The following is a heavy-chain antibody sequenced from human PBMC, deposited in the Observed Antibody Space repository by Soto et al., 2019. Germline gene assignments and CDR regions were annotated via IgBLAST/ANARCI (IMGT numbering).Heavy chain of an antibody. Sequence: GGSLRLSCTASGFTFGDYAMSWFRQAPGKGLEWVGFIRSKAYGGTTEYAASVKGRFTISRDDSKSIAYLQMNSLKTEDTAVYYCTREDDFWSGPSKFDYWGQGTLVTVSS. J-gene: IGHJ4*02. CDR1: GFTFGDYA. D-gene: IGHD3-3*01. V-gene: IGHV3-49*03. CDR3: TREDDFWSGPSKFDY. CDR2: IRSKAYGGTT.